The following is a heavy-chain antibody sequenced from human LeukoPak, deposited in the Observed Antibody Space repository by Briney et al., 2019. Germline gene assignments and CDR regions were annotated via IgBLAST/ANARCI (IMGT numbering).Heavy chain of an antibody. V-gene: IGHV4-34*01. J-gene: IGHJ4*02. Sequence: SETLSLTCAVYGGSFSGYYWSWIRQTPGKGLEWIGEINHSGSTNYNPSLKSRVTISVDTPKNQFSLKLSSVTAADTAVYYCARLEYNWNHGDYWGQGTLVTVSS. D-gene: IGHD1-14*01. CDR2: INHSGST. CDR1: GGSFSGYY. CDR3: ARLEYNWNHGDY.